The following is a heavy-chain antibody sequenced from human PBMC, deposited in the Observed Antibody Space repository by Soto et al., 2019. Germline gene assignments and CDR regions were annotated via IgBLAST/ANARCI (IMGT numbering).Heavy chain of an antibody. CDR1: GGSISSSSYY. CDR3: SRHETLHGDYEY. D-gene: IGHD4-17*01. V-gene: IGHV4-39*01. Sequence: SETLSLTCTVSGGSISSSSYYWGWIRQPPGKGLEWIGSIYYSGSTYYNPSLKSRVTISVDTSKNQFSLKLSSVTAADTAVYYCSRHETLHGDYEYWGQGTLVTVSS. CDR2: IYYSGST. J-gene: IGHJ4*02.